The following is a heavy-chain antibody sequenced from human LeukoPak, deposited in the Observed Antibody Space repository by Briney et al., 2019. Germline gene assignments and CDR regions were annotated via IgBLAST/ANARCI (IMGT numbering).Heavy chain of an antibody. CDR3: ARDLSSGWGGDWFDP. D-gene: IGHD6-19*01. J-gene: IGHJ5*02. CDR2: IYTSGST. V-gene: IGHV4-61*02. CDR1: GGSISSGSYY. Sequence: SQTLSLTCTVSGGSISSGSYYWSWIRQPAGKGLEWIGRIYTSGSTNYNPSLKSRVTISVDTSKNQFSLKLSSVTAADTAVYYCARDLSSGWGGDWFDPWGQGTLVTVSS.